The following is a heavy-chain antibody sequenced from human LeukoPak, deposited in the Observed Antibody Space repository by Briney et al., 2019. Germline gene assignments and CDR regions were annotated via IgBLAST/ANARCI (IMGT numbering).Heavy chain of an antibody. CDR1: GGSISSYY. J-gene: IGHJ6*02. CDR2: IYYSGST. CDR3: ALGYCSSTSCYAPNYYYYGMDV. D-gene: IGHD2-2*01. V-gene: IGHV4-59*01. Sequence: PSETLSLTCTVSGGSISSYYWSWIRQPPGKGLEWIGYIYYSGSTNYNPTLKSRVTISVDTSKNQFSLKLSSVTAADTAVYYCALGYCSSTSCYAPNYYYYGMDVWGQGTTVTVSS.